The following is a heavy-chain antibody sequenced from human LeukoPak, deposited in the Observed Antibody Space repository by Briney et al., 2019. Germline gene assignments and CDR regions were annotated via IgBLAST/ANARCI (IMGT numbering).Heavy chain of an antibody. V-gene: IGHV4-39*01. J-gene: IGHJ4*02. CDR1: TVSISSTTYY. CDR2: VYYSDTT. CDR3: ARCVAVAGKPYYFDL. Sequence: PSETLSLTCSVSTVSISSTTYYWGWIRRPPGKGLEWIASVYYSDTTYYNPSLKSRVTISVATSKNQFSLKLSSVTAADTAVYYCARCVAVAGKPYYFDLWGQGTLVTVSS. D-gene: IGHD6-19*01.